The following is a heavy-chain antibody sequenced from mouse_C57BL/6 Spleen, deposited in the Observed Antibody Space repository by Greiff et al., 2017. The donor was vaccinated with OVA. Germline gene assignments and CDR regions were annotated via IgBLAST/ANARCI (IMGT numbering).Heavy chain of an antibody. D-gene: IGHD1-1*01. J-gene: IGHJ4*01. CDR1: GFSLTSYG. CDR2: IWSGGST. CDR3: ARKGPIYYGSAMDY. V-gene: IGHV2-2*01. Sequence: VQLVESGPGLVQPSQSLSITCTVSGFSLTSYGVHWVRQSPGKGLEWLGVIWSGGSTDYNAAFISRLSISKDNSKSQVFFKMNSLQADDTAIYYCARKGPIYYGSAMDYWGQGTSVTVSS.